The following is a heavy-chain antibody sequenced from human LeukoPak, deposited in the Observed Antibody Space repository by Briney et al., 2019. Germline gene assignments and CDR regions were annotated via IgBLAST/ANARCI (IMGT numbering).Heavy chain of an antibody. V-gene: IGHV1-69*06. CDR3: AREDYYDSSGYSPAHWFDP. CDR1: GGTFSSYA. J-gene: IGHJ5*02. D-gene: IGHD3-22*01. CDR2: IIPIFGTA. Sequence: GASVKVSCKASGGTFSSYAISWVRQAPGQGLEWMGGIIPIFGTANYAQKFQGRVTITADKSTSTAYMELSSLRSEDTAVYYCAREDYYDSSGYSPAHWFDPWGQGTLVTASS.